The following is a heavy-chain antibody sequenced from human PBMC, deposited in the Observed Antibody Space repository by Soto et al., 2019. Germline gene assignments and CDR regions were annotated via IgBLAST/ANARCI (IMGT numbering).Heavy chain of an antibody. Sequence: QVQLQESGPGLVKPSQTLSLTCTVSGGSISSGDYYWSWIRQPPGKGLEWIGYIYYSGSTYYNPSLKSRVTISVATSTNQFSLKLSSVTAADTAVYYCARDLFYGGNPYYGMDVWGQGTTVTVSS. V-gene: IGHV4-30-4*01. CDR1: GGSISSGDYY. CDR3: ARDLFYGGNPYYGMDV. D-gene: IGHD4-17*01. CDR2: IYYSGST. J-gene: IGHJ6*02.